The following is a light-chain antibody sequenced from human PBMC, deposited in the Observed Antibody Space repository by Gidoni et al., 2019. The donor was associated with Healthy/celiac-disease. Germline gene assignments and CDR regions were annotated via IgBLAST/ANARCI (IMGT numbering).Light chain of an antibody. Sequence: QSALTQPASESGSPGQSITIAYPGTSSDVGGYNYVSWYQQHPGKAPKLMIYDVSTRPSGVSNRFSGSKSGNTASLTISGLQAEDEADYYCSSYTSSSTRVFGGGTKLTVL. CDR3: SSYTSSSTRV. CDR2: DVS. CDR1: SSDVGGYNY. J-gene: IGLJ3*02. V-gene: IGLV2-14*01.